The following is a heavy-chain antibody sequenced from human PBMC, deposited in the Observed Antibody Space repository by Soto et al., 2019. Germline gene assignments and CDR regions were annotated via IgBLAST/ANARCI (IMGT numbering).Heavy chain of an antibody. Sequence: SETLSLTCTVSGGSISSYYWSWIRQPPGKGLEWIGYIYYTGSTNYNPSLKSRVTMSVDKSKNQFSLKLSSVTAADTAVYYCARGPNYDFWSGYFRGWGQGTLVTSPQ. CDR3: ARGPNYDFWSGYFRG. V-gene: IGHV4-59*01. J-gene: IGHJ4*02. CDR1: GGSISSYY. D-gene: IGHD3-3*01. CDR2: IYYTGST.